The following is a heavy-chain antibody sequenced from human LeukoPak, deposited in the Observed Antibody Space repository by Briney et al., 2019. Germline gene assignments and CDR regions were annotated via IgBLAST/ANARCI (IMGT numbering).Heavy chain of an antibody. CDR1: GGTFSSYA. Sequence: GASVKVSCKASGGTFSSYAISWVRQAPGQGLEWMGGIIPIFGTANYAQKFQGRVTITADESTSTAYMELSSLRSEDTAVYYCARPYSSSPRGHYYYGMDVWGQGTTVTVSS. J-gene: IGHJ6*02. D-gene: IGHD6-6*01. V-gene: IGHV1-69*13. CDR3: ARPYSSSPRGHYYYGMDV. CDR2: IIPIFGTA.